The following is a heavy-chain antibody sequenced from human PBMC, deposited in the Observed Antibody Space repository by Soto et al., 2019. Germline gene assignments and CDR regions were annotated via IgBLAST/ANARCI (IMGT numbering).Heavy chain of an antibody. CDR2: IYYSGST. CDR1: GGSISSGGYY. D-gene: IGHD5-18*01. J-gene: IGHJ6*02. V-gene: IGHV4-31*03. CDR3: ARVTAMVTPKGHYYYGMDV. Sequence: SETLSLTCTVSGGSISSGGYYWSWIRQHPGKGLEWIGYIYYSGSTYYNPSLKSRVTISVDTSKNQFSLKLSSVTAADTAVYYCARVTAMVTPKGHYYYGMDVWGQGTTVTVSS.